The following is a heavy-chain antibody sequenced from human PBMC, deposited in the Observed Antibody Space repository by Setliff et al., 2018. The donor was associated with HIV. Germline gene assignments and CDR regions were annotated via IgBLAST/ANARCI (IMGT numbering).Heavy chain of an antibody. CDR3: ARRGAVASPPPL. CDR2: IYHSATT. D-gene: IGHD6-19*01. Sequence: SETLSLTCTVSGSFINSDYWGWIRQPPGKGLEWIGSIYHSATTYYNPSLWGRVTISIDTSKNQVSLNLNSVTAADTAVYYCARRGAVASPPPLWGQGTLVTVSS. V-gene: IGHV4-38-2*02. J-gene: IGHJ4*02. CDR1: GSFINSDY.